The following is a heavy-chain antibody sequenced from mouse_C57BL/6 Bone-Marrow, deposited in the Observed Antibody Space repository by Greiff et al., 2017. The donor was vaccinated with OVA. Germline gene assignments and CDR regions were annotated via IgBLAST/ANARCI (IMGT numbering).Heavy chain of an antibody. CDR3: AREATVFPYWYFDV. D-gene: IGHD1-1*01. J-gene: IGHJ1*03. V-gene: IGHV1-59*01. Sequence: QVQLQQPGAELVRPGTSVKLSCKASGYTFTSYWMHWVKQRPGQGLEWIGVIDPSDSYTNYNQKFKGTATLTVDTSSSTAYMQLSSLTSEDSAVYSCAREATVFPYWYFDVWGTGTTVTVSS. CDR1: GYTFTSYW. CDR2: IDPSDSYT.